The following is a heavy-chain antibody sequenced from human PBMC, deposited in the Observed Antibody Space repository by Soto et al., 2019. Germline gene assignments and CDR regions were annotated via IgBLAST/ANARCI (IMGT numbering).Heavy chain of an antibody. Sequence: SVKVSCKASGGTFSSYAISWVRQAPGQGPEWMGGIIPIFGTANYAQKFQGRVTITADESTSTAYMELSSLRSEDTAVYYCARGRAYDILTGYRDNNYYYYYGMDVWGQGTTVTVSS. CDR1: GGTFSSYA. J-gene: IGHJ6*02. CDR2: IIPIFGTA. CDR3: ARGRAYDILTGYRDNNYYYYYGMDV. D-gene: IGHD3-9*01. V-gene: IGHV1-69*13.